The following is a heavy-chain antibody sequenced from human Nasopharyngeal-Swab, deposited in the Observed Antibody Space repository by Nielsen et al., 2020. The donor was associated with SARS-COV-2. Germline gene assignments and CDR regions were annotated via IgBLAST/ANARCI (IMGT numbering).Heavy chain of an antibody. Sequence: SVKVSCKASGGTFSSYAISWVRQAPGQGLEWMGGIIPIFGTANYAQKFQGRVTITADESTSTAYMELSSLRSEDTAVYYCARNPGYYDFWSGYTNWFDPWGQGTLVTVSS. CDR2: IIPIFGTA. CDR3: ARNPGYYDFWSGYTNWFDP. CDR1: GGTFSSYA. V-gene: IGHV1-69*13. J-gene: IGHJ5*02. D-gene: IGHD3-3*01.